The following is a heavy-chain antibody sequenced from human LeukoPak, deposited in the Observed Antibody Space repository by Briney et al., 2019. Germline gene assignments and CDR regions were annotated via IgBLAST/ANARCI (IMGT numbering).Heavy chain of an antibody. CDR2: IRYDGSNK. CDR3: AKVKYYYDSSLRS. Sequence: GGSLRLSCAASGFTVSSNYMSWVRQAPGKGLEWVAFIRYDGSNKYYADSVKGRFTISRDNSKNTLYLQMNSLRAGDTAVYYCAKVKYYYDSSLRSWGQGTLVTVSS. D-gene: IGHD3-22*01. CDR1: GFTVSSNY. V-gene: IGHV3-30*02. J-gene: IGHJ5*02.